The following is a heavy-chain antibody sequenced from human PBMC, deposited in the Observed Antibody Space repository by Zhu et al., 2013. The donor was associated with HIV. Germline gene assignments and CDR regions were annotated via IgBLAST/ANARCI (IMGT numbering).Heavy chain of an antibody. Sequence: QVQLVQSGAEVKKPGSSVKVSCKASGGTFSSYAISWVRQAPGQGLEWMGWIIPIFGVANYAQNFQGRVTMTADESTSTAYMELSSLTSQDTAIYYCATSPLRYDVTLYSFYYMDVWGKGTTVTVSS. CDR2: IIPIFGVA. V-gene: IGHV1-69*01. CDR3: ATSPLRYDVTLYSFYYMDV. CDR1: GGTFSSYA. D-gene: IGHD1-1*01. J-gene: IGHJ6*03.